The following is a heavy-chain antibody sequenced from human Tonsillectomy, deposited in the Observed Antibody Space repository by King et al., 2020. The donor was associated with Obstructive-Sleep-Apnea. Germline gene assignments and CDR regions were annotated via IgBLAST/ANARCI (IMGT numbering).Heavy chain of an antibody. V-gene: IGHV1-8*01. CDR1: GYNFISYN. J-gene: IGHJ6*02. CDR2: MNPHSGNT. CDR3: ARRDAMDV. Sequence: QLVQSGAEVKKPGASVKVSCKASGYNFISYNINWVRQATGQGLEWMGWMNPHSGNTVHAQKFQGRVTMTTNTSIRTVYMELSSLTYEDTAVYYCARRDAMDVWGQGTTVTVSS.